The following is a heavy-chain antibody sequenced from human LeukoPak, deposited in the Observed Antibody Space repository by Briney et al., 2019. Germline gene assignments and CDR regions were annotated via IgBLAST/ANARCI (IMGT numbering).Heavy chain of an antibody. Sequence: GRSLRLSCAASGFTFSSYAMHWVRQAPGKGLEWVAVISYDGSNKYYADSVKGRFTISRDNSKNTLYLQMNSLRAEDTAVYYCARIRVVRGVIDAFDIWGQGTMVTVSS. J-gene: IGHJ3*02. V-gene: IGHV3-30*04. CDR1: GFTFSSYA. CDR2: ISYDGSNK. D-gene: IGHD3-10*01. CDR3: ARIRVVRGVIDAFDI.